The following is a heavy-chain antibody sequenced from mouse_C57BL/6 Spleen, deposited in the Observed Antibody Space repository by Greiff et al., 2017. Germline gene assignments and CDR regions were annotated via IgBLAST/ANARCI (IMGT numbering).Heavy chain of an antibody. V-gene: IGHV1-61*01. CDR3: ARLNDGYGGFAY. CDR1: GYTFTSYW. D-gene: IGHD2-3*01. Sequence: QVQLQQPGAELVRPGSSVKLSCKASGYTFTSYWMDWVKQRPGQGLEWIGNIYPSDSETHYNQKFKDKATFTVDKSSSTAYMQLSSLTSEDSAVYYCARLNDGYGGFAYWGQGTLVTVSA. J-gene: IGHJ3*01. CDR2: IYPSDSET.